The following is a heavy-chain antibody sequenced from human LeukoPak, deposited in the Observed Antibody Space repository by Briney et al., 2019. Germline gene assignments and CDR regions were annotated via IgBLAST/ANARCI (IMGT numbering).Heavy chain of an antibody. Sequence: ASVKVSCKASGYTFTSYGISWVRQAPGQGLEWMGWISAYNGNTNYAQKLQGRVTMTTDTSTSTAYMELRSLRSDDTAVYYCARIHNLGYCSSTSCRHNWFDPWGQGTLVTVSS. CDR2: ISAYNGNT. V-gene: IGHV1-18*01. CDR3: ARIHNLGYCSSTSCRHNWFDP. J-gene: IGHJ5*02. D-gene: IGHD2-2*01. CDR1: GYTFTSYG.